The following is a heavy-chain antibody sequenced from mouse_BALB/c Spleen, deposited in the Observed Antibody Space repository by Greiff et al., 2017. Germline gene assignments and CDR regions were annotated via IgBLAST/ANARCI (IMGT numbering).Heavy chain of an antibody. J-gene: IGHJ4*01. CDR3: ARGRYYGSLWGYYAMDY. CDR1: GYTFSSYW. D-gene: IGHD1-1*01. CDR2: ILPGSGST. V-gene: IGHV1-9*01. Sequence: QVQLKQSGAELMKPGASVKISCKATGYTFSSYWIEWVKQRPGHGLEWIGEILPGSGSTNYNEKFKGKATFTADTSSNTAYMQLSSLTSEDSAVYYCARGRYYGSLWGYYAMDYWGQGTSVTVSS.